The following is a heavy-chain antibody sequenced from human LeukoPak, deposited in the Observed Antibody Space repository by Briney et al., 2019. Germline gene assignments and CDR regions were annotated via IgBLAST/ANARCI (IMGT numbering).Heavy chain of an antibody. V-gene: IGHV3-74*01. Sequence: GGSLRLSCAASGFTFSSYWMHWVRQAPGKGLVWVSRISGDASRTTNADSVKGRFAISRDNTKNTLYLQMNSVRAEDTAVYYCARDGPDYRALDFWGQGTLVTVSS. CDR3: ARDGPDYRALDF. J-gene: IGHJ4*02. D-gene: IGHD4-11*01. CDR1: GFTFSSYW. CDR2: ISGDASRT.